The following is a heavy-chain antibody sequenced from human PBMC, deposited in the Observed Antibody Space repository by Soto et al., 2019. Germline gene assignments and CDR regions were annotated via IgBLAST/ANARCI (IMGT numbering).Heavy chain of an antibody. CDR2: THDSGST. V-gene: IGHV4-31*03. Sequence: QVQLQESGPGLVKPSHTLSLTCSVSGGSISSGGFYWTWIRQHPGNVLDWIGFTHDSGSTYYNSSQNRRFTITGDTSENQFSLKMSSVTAADTAVYYGARGPMQLGGNYYYGMDVWGQGTTVTVYS. CDR3: ARGPMQLGGNYYYGMDV. CDR1: GGSISSGGFY. J-gene: IGHJ6*02. D-gene: IGHD2-2*01.